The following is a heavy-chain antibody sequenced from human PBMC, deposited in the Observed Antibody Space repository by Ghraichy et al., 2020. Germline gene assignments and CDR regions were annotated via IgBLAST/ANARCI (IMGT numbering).Heavy chain of an antibody. Sequence: GGSLRLSCAASGFTFSSYGMHWVRQAPGKGLEWVAVIWYDGSNKYYADSVKGRFTISRDNSKNTLYLQMNSLRAEDTAVYYCARGARDPYYFGYWGQGTLVTVSS. CDR3: ARGARDPYYFGY. CDR2: IWYDGSNK. CDR1: GFTFSSYG. J-gene: IGHJ4*02. V-gene: IGHV3-33*01.